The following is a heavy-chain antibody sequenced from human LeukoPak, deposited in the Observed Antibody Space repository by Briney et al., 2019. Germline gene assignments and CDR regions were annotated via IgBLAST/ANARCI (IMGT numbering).Heavy chain of an antibody. CDR1: GFTFTSYG. V-gene: IGHV3-23*01. J-gene: IGHJ4*02. D-gene: IGHD6-13*01. CDR3: AKDRRRDSSSWYYFDY. CDR2: ISGSGGST. Sequence: QPGGSLRLSCAASGFTFTSYGMTWVRQAPGKGLEWVSAISGSGGSTYYADSVKGRFTISRDNSKNTLYLQMNSLRAEDTAVYYCAKDRRRDSSSWYYFDYWGQGTLVTVSS.